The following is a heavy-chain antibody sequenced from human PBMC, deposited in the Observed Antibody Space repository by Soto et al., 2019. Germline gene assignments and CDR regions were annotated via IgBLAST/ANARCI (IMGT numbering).Heavy chain of an antibody. J-gene: IGHJ4*02. V-gene: IGHV1-18*01. Sequence: GVSVRVSCRGSGYTFTSYGISWVRQAPGQGLEWMGWISAYNGNTNYAQKLQGRVTMTTDTSTSTAYMELRSLRSDDTAVYYCARSGVDTAMVGFDYWGQGTLVTVS. D-gene: IGHD5-18*01. CDR1: GYTFTSYG. CDR2: ISAYNGNT. CDR3: ARSGVDTAMVGFDY.